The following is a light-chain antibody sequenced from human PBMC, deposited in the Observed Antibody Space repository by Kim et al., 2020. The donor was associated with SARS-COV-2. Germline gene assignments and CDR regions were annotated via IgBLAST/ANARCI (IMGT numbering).Light chain of an antibody. CDR3: QVWDSDNDHWV. Sequence: SYELTQPPSVSLAPGNTASISCGGKNIGGKNVHWYQQKPGQAPVLVIYFDTDRPSGIPERFSGSNSGDTATLTISGVEAGDEADYYCQVWDSDNDHWVFGGGTKLTVL. V-gene: IGLV3-21*01. CDR1: NIGGKN. J-gene: IGLJ3*02. CDR2: FDT.